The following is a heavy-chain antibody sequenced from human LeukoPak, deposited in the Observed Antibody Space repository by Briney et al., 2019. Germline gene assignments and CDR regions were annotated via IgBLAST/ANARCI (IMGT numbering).Heavy chain of an antibody. CDR1: GGSISSSSYY. CDR3: ARGLYTSGSYNWFDP. V-gene: IGHV4-61*05. D-gene: IGHD3-22*01. Sequence: SETLSLTCTVSGGSISSSSYYWGWIRQPPGKGLEWIGYIYYSGSTNYNPSLKSRVTISVDTSKNQFSLKLSSVTAADTAVYYCARGLYTSGSYNWFDPWGQGTLVTVSS. J-gene: IGHJ5*02. CDR2: IYYSGST.